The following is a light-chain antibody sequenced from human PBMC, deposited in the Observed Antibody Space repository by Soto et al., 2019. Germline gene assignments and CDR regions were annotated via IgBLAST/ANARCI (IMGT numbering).Light chain of an antibody. CDR3: QVWDSGSDHVV. CDR1: NMGSKS. Sequence: SYELTQPTSVSVAPGHTARITCGGNNMGSKSVHWYQQKPGQARVLVVYDDSDRTSGIPERFSGSISGNTATLTISRVEAGDEADYYCQVWDSGSDHVVFGGGTKVTVL. V-gene: IGLV3-21*02. CDR2: DDS. J-gene: IGLJ2*01.